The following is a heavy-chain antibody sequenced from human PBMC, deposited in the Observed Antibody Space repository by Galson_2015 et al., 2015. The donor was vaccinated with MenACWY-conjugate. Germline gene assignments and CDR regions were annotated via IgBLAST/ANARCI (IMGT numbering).Heavy chain of an antibody. J-gene: IGHJ4*02. V-gene: IGHV4-61*08. Sequence: QVQLQESGPGLVKPSETLSLTCTVSGGSASSSGYYWTWIRQPPGKGLEWIGLIYDSGTTKYTPSLKGRVTIPLDTSKNQVSLKLSSVTAADTAVYYCAREFSYWGQGTLVTVAS. D-gene: IGHD2/OR15-2a*01. CDR1: GGSASSSGYY. CDR2: IYDSGTT. CDR3: AREFSY.